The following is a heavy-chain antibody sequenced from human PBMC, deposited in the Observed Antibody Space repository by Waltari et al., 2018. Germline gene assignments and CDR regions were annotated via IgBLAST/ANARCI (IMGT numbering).Heavy chain of an antibody. D-gene: IGHD2-2*01. Sequence: QVQLPESGQGLVKPSGTLSLTCAVSGDSISGNYWWSWVRQSPEKGLEWIGQVHHSGKTHYNPSLQSRVTISVDKPKNQFSLNLNSVTGADTAVYYCAGDRAIGLFFDYWGRGTLVTVSS. J-gene: IGHJ4*02. V-gene: IGHV4-4*02. CDR2: VHHSGKT. CDR1: GDSISGNYW. CDR3: AGDRAIGLFFDY.